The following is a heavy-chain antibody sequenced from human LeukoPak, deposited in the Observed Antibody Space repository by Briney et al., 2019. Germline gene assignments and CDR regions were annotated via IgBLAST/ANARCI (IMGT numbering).Heavy chain of an antibody. CDR3: AKRLPYYCEH. Sequence: GGSLRLSCAASGFTFSSYAMNWVRQAPGKGLEWVSGISDSSGTTYYADSVKGRFTISRDNSKNTLYLQLNSLRAEDTAVYYCAKRLPYYCEHWGQGTLVTVSS. V-gene: IGHV3-23*01. J-gene: IGHJ4*02. D-gene: IGHD3-16*01. CDR2: ISDSSGTT. CDR1: GFTFSSYA.